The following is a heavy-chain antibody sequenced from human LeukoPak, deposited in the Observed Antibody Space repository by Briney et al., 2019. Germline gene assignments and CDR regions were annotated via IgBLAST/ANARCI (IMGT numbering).Heavy chain of an antibody. CDR3: AREQHYSSGLDY. CDR1: GFTFSDYY. Sequence: GGSLRLSCAASGFTFSDYYMSWIRQAPGKGLEWVSYISSSGSTIYYADSAKGRFTISRDNAKNSLYLQMNSLRVEDTAVYYCAREQHYSSGLDYWGQGTLVTVSS. J-gene: IGHJ4*02. D-gene: IGHD6-19*01. CDR2: ISSSGSTI. V-gene: IGHV3-11*01.